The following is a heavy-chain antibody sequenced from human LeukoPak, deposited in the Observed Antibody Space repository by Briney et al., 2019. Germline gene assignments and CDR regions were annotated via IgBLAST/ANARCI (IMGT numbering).Heavy chain of an antibody. D-gene: IGHD2-2*01. J-gene: IGHJ4*02. CDR1: GFTFSDYY. CDR2: ISSSGSTI. Sequence: GGSLRLSCAASGFTFSDYYMSWIRQAPGKGLEWVSYISSSGSTIYYADSVKGRFTISRDNAKNSLYLQMNSLRAEDTAVYYCARWGGDIVVVPAATEGYYFDYWGQGTLVTVSS. V-gene: IGHV3-11*01. CDR3: ARWGGDIVVVPAATEGYYFDY.